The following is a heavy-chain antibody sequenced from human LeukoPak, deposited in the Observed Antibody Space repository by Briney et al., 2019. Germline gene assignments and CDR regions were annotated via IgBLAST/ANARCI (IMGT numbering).Heavy chain of an antibody. J-gene: IGHJ6*03. D-gene: IGHD3-9*01. Sequence: ASVKVSCKASGYTFTGYYMHWVRQAPGQGLEWMGWINPNSGGTNYAQKFQGRVTMTRDTSISTAYMELRRLRSDDTAVYYCARDLTKEYYYYYYMDVWGKGTTVTVSS. CDR3: ARDLTKEYYYYYYMDV. CDR2: INPNSGGT. CDR1: GYTFTGYY. V-gene: IGHV1-2*02.